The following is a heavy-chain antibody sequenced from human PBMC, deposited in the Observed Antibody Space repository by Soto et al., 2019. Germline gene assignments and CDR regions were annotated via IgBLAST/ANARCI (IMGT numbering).Heavy chain of an antibody. CDR3: ARGRPGSTSSWYVY. J-gene: IGHJ4*02. CDR1: GYTNNSYH. V-gene: IGHV1-46*02. D-gene: IGHD2-2*01. Sequence: ASAKPTSKASGYTNNSYHLYSVRQAKRQGLEWMGTINPSGDSTTYAQKFQGRVTMTWDTSTSTAYMELTSLRSDDTALYYCARGRPGSTSSWYVYWGQGTLVTVSS. CDR2: INPSGDST.